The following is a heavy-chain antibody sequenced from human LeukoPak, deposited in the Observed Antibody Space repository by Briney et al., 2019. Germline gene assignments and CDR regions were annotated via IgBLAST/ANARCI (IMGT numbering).Heavy chain of an antibody. V-gene: IGHV1-18*01. CDR2: ISAYNGNT. CDR3: AKLGTNCYDSSAKGYYFDY. CDR1: GYTFTSYG. D-gene: IGHD3-22*01. J-gene: IGHJ4*02. Sequence: GASVKVSCKASGYTFTSYGISWVRQAPGQGLEWMGWISAYNGNTNYAQKLQGRVTMTTDTSTSTAYMELRSLRSDDTAVYYCAKLGTNCYDSSAKGYYFDYWGQGTLVTVSS.